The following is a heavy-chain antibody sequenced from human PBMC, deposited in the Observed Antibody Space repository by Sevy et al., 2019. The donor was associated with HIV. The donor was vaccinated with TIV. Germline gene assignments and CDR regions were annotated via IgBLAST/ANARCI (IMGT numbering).Heavy chain of an antibody. Sequence: SETLSLTCTVSGGSISSYYWNWIRQPPGKGLEWIGYIYYSGSTNYNPSLKSRVTISVDTAKNQFSLKLSSVTAADTAVYYCARLRQLPPVYYGIDVWGQGTTVTVSS. J-gene: IGHJ6*02. CDR3: ARLRQLPPVYYGIDV. V-gene: IGHV4-59*13. CDR2: IYYSGST. D-gene: IGHD6-13*01. CDR1: GGSISSYY.